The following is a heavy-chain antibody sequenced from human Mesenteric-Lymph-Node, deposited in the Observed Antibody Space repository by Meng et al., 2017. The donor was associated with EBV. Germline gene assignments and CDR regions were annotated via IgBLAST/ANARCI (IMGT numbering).Heavy chain of an antibody. CDR2: IYSGGSK. CDR1: SLTARCNY. J-gene: IGHJ4*02. Sequence: LVESGGRLVQTGGSLRLPCAASSLTARCNYMAWLPQAPGKGLEWVSVIYSGGSKYYSDSVQGRFTISRDNSKNIVFLQMSSLRADDTAVYYCARISSANDSVWGQGALVTVSS. CDR3: ARISSANDSV. V-gene: IGHV3-53*01. D-gene: IGHD5-12*01.